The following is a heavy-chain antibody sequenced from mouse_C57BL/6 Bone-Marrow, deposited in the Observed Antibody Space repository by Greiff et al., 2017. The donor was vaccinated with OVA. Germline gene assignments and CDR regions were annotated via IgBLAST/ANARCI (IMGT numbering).Heavy chain of an antibody. CDR1: GFTFSSYG. CDR3: ARQYYGSSYGFDY. J-gene: IGHJ2*01. Sequence: EVQRVESGGDLVKPGGSLKLSCAASGFTFSSYGMSWVRQTPDKRLEWVATISSGGSYTYYPDSVKGRFTISRDNAKNTLYLQMSSLKSEDTAMYYCARQYYGSSYGFDYWGQGTTLTVSS. D-gene: IGHD1-1*01. CDR2: ISSGGSYT. V-gene: IGHV5-6*01.